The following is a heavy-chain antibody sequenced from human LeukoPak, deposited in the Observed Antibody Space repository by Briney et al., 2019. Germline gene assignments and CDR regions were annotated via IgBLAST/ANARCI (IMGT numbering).Heavy chain of an antibody. J-gene: IGHJ4*02. Sequence: PSETLSLTCTVSGGSISSGSYYWSWIRQPAGKGLEWIGRIYTSGSTNYNPSLKGRVTISVDTSKNQFSLKLSSVTAADTAVYYCARDSGYYGSGSYYNDFDYWGQGTLVTVSS. CDR3: ARDSGYYGSGSYYNDFDY. V-gene: IGHV4-61*02. CDR1: GGSISSGSYY. CDR2: IYTSGST. D-gene: IGHD3-10*01.